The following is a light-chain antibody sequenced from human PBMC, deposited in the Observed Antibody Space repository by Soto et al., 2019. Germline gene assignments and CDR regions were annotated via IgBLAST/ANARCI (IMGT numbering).Light chain of an antibody. V-gene: IGKV3-15*01. CDR3: QQYDNWPYT. CDR2: GAS. J-gene: IGKJ2*01. Sequence: EIVMTQSPATLSVSPGERATLSCWASQSVSSTLAWYQQKPGQSPRILIYGASTRATGIPARFSGSVSGTEFTLTISSLQSEDFAVYYCQQYDNWPYTCGQGTKLEIK. CDR1: QSVSST.